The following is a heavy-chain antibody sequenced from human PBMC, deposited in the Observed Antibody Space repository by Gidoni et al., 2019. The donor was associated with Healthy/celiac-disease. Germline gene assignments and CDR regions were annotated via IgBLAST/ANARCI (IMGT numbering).Heavy chain of an antibody. V-gene: IGHV3-48*03. CDR3: AREGRGMDV. J-gene: IGHJ6*02. Sequence: EVQLVEFGGGLVQPGGSLRLPCAASGFTLSSYEMTWVRQVPGNGLELVSYISSSGSTIYYADSVKGRFTISRDNAKNSLYLQMNSLRAEDTAVYYCAREGRGMDVWGQGTTVTVSS. CDR2: ISSSGSTI. CDR1: GFTLSSYE.